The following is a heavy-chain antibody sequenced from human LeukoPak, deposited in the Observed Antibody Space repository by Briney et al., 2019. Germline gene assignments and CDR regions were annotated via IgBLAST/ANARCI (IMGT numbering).Heavy chain of an antibody. V-gene: IGHV3-30*04. CDR3: ARGGERLDPERTPVDY. D-gene: IGHD3-16*01. CDR1: GFTFSSYA. Sequence: PGRSLRLSCAASGFTFSSYAMHWVRQAPGKGLEWVAVISYDGSNKYYADSVKGRFTISRDNSKNTLYLQMNSLRAEDTAVYYCARGGERLDPERTPVDYWGQGTLVTVSS. J-gene: IGHJ4*02. CDR2: ISYDGSNK.